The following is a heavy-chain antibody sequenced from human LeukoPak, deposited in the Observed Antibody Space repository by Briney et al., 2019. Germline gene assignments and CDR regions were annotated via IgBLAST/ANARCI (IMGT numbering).Heavy chain of an antibody. CDR1: GFTFTSYV. CDR2: ISGSGGST. CDR3: AKAGQGDN. V-gene: IGHV3-23*01. J-gene: IGHJ4*02. Sequence: PGGSLRLSCAASGFTFTSYVTTWVRQAPGKGLEWVSSISGSGGSTWYADSVEGRFTISRDNSKNAIYLQMNSLRAEDTASYYCAKAGQGDNWGQGTLVIVSS.